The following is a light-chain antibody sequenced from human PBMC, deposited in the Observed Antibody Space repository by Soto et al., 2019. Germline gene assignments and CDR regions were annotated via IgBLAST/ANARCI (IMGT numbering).Light chain of an antibody. Sequence: DIKMNKSPSTLSASVGDTVTITCRASESISSWLAWYQEKPGKAPNLLIYDASSLESGVPSRFSGSGSGTEFTLTISSLQPDDFATYYCQQYNIYSFGQGTKVDIK. V-gene: IGKV1-5*01. CDR3: QQYNIYS. CDR1: ESISSW. CDR2: DAS. J-gene: IGKJ1*01.